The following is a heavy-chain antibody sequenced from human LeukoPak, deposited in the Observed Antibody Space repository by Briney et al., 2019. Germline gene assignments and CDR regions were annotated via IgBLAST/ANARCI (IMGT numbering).Heavy chain of an antibody. V-gene: IGHV3-9*01. D-gene: IGHD6-13*01. J-gene: IGHJ4*02. CDR1: GFTFEDYA. Sequence: GGSLRLSCAAAGFTFEDYAMHWVRQAPGKGLEWVSGISWDSGTIGYADSVKGRFTVSRDNAKNSLYLRMNSLRAEDTALYYCAKGSAGDFDYWGQGTLVTASS. CDR3: AKGSAGDFDY. CDR2: ISWDSGTI.